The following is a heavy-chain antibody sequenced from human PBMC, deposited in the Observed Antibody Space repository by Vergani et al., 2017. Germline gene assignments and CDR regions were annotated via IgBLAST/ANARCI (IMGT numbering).Heavy chain of an antibody. Sequence: QVQLVQSGAEVKKPGSSVKVSCKASGGTFSSYAISWVRQAPGQGLEWMGGIIPIFGTANYAQKFQGRVTITADESTSTAYMELSSLRSEDTAVYYCARVDTQGPATSRFYYMDVWGKGTTVVVSS. D-gene: IGHD6-25*01. CDR1: GGTFSSYA. CDR3: ARVDTQGPATSRFYYMDV. V-gene: IGHV1-69*12. J-gene: IGHJ6*03. CDR2: IIPIFGTA.